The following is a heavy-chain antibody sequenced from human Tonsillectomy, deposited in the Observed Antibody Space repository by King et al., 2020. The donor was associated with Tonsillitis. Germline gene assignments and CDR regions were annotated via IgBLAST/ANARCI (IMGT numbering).Heavy chain of an antibody. V-gene: IGHV3-30-3*01. D-gene: IGHD4-11*01. CDR3: ARNKVTTDYYYYGMDV. CDR2: ISYDGSNK. J-gene: IGHJ6*02. CDR1: GFTFSSYA. Sequence: VQLVESGGGVVQPGRSLRLSCAASGFTFSSYAMHWVRQAPGKGLEWVAVISYDGSNKYYGDSVKGRFTISRDNSRNTLYLQMNSLRAEDPAVYYCARNKVTTDYYYYGMDVWGQGTTVTVSS.